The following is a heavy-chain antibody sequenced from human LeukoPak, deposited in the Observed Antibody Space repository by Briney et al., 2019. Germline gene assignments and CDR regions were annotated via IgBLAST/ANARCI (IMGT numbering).Heavy chain of an antibody. V-gene: IGHV3-23*01. J-gene: IGHJ4*02. CDR3: AKTLPTGTNLLYIAY. D-gene: IGHD1-14*01. CDR1: GFTFSSYA. Sequence: PGGSLRLSCAASGFTFSSYAMSWVRQAPGKGLEWVSAISGSGGSIYYADSVRGRFTISRDNAKNTLYLQMNSLRAEDTAVYYCAKTLPTGTNLLYIAYWGQGTLVTVSS. CDR2: ISGSGGSI.